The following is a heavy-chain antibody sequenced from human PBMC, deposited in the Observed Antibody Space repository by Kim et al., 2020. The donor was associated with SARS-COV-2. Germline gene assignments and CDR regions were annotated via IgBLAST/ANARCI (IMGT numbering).Heavy chain of an antibody. J-gene: IGHJ5*02. CDR3: AKVLGRSLAAAGMGVGWFDP. CDR2: ISGSGGST. V-gene: IGHV3-23*01. CDR1: GFTFSSYA. D-gene: IGHD6-13*01. Sequence: GGSLRLSCAASGFTFSSYAMSWVRQAPGKGLEWVSAISGSGGSTYYADSVKGRFTISRDNSKNTLYLQMNSLRAEDTAVYYCAKVLGRSLAAAGMGVGWFDPWGQGTLVTVSS.